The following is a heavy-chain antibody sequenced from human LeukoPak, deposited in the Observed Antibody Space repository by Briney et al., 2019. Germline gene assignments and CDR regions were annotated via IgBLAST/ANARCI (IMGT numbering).Heavy chain of an antibody. CDR3: AKGAVAGTGEFDY. CDR2: ISWNSGSI. D-gene: IGHD6-19*01. V-gene: IGHV3-9*03. Sequence: PGGSLRLSCAASGFTFDDYAMHWVRQAPGKGLEWVSGISWNSGSIGYADSVKGRFTISRDNAKNSLYLQMNSLRAEDMALYYCAKGAVAGTGEFDYWGQGTLVTVSS. J-gene: IGHJ4*02. CDR1: GFTFDDYA.